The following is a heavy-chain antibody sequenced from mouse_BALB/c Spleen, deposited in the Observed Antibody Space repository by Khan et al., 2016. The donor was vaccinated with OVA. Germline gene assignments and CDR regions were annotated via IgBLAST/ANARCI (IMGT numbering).Heavy chain of an antibody. J-gene: IGHJ4*01. CDR3: ARVRYSGPMDY. V-gene: IGHV9-3-1*01. CDR1: GYTFTTYG. D-gene: IGHD2-14*01. Sequence: QIQLVQSGPELKKPGVTVKISCKASGYTFTTYGMNWVKQAPGKGLKWMGWINTYTGEPTYVDDFKGRFAFSLETSASTAYLQINNLKNEDTATXVCARVRYSGPMDYWGQGTSVTVSS. CDR2: INTYTGEP.